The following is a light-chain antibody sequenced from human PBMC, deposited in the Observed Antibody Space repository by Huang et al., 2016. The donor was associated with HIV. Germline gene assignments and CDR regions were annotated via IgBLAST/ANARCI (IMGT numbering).Light chain of an antibody. CDR2: DAS. Sequence: EIVLTQSPATLSLSPGGGATLSWRASQSVGNYLAGYQQRPGQAPSLLIYDASIRATDVPARFSGSGSGADFTLTISSLEPEDFAVYYCQQRGSWPLTFGGGTRVEIK. CDR3: QQRGSWPLT. CDR1: QSVGNY. J-gene: IGKJ4*01. V-gene: IGKV3-11*01.